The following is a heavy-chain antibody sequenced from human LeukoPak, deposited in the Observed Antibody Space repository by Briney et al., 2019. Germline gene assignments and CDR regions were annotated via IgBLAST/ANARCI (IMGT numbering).Heavy chain of an antibody. CDR2: IYYSGST. Sequence: SETLSLTCTVSGGSISSYYWSWIRQPPGKGLEWIGYIYYSGSTYYNPSLKSRVTISVDTSKNQFSLKLSSVTAADTAVYYCARDIGPPGDYGDHATYFDYWGQGTLVTVSS. J-gene: IGHJ4*02. V-gene: IGHV4-59*12. CDR3: ARDIGPPGDYGDHATYFDY. CDR1: GGSISSYY. D-gene: IGHD4-17*01.